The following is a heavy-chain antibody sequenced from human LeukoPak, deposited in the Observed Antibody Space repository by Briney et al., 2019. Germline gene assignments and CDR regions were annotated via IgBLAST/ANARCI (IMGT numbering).Heavy chain of an antibody. CDR1: GGSISSSSYY. V-gene: IGHV4-39*01. J-gene: IGHJ4*02. Sequence: KPSETLSLTCTVSGGSISSSSYYWGWIRQPPGKGLESIGCIYYIGSTYYNPSLKSRVTISVETSKNQFYLKLSSVTAADTAVYYCESTKRWLQFLPRYWGQGTLVTVSS. D-gene: IGHD5-24*01. CDR3: ESTKRWLQFLPRY. CDR2: IYYIGST.